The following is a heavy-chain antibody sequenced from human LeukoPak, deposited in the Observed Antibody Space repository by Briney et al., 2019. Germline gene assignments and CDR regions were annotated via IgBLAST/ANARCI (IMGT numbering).Heavy chain of an antibody. CDR1: GFTFSSYG. D-gene: IGHD3-16*02. CDR3: AREGIMITFGGVIAPLDY. Sequence: GGSLRLSCAASGFTFSSYGMHWVRQAPGKGLEWVAVIWYDGSNKYYADSVKGRFTISRDNSKNTLYLQMNSLRAEDTAVYYCAREGIMITFGGVIAPLDYWGQGTLVTVSS. J-gene: IGHJ4*02. V-gene: IGHV3-33*08. CDR2: IWYDGSNK.